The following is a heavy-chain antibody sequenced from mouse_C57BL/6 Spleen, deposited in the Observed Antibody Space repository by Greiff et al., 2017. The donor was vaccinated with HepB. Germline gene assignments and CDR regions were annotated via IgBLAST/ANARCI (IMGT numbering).Heavy chain of an antibody. CDR3: AREREDGYVAY. CDR1: GFTFSSYA. J-gene: IGHJ3*01. Sequence: DVMLVESGGGLVKPGGSLKLSCAASGFTFSSYAMSWVRQTPEKRLEWVATISDGGSYTYYPDNVKGRFTISRDNAKNNLYLQMSHLKSEDTAMYYCAREREDGYVAYWGQGTLVTVSA. CDR2: ISDGGSYT. V-gene: IGHV5-4*01. D-gene: IGHD2-2*01.